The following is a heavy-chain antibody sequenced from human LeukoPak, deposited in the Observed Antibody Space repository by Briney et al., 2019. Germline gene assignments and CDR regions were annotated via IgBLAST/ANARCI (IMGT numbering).Heavy chain of an antibody. CDR1: GFSLSNHY. V-gene: IGHV3-72*01. CDR3: ARGFDYGDGFDY. Sequence: GGSLRLSCAASGFSLSNHYMDWVRQAPGKGLEWVGRTRNRADSYTTEYAASVRGRFIILRDDSKNSVFLQMNSLKTEDTAVYFCARGFDYGDGFDYWGQGTLVTVSS. CDR2: TRNRADSYTT. D-gene: IGHD4-17*01. J-gene: IGHJ4*02.